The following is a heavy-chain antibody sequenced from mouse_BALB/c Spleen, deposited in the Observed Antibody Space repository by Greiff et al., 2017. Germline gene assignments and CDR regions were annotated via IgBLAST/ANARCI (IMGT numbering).Heavy chain of an antibody. D-gene: IGHD5-1*01. CDR2: IGPSDSYT. J-gene: IGHJ3*01. Sequence: QVQLQQPGAELVKPGASVKLSCKASGYTFTSYWMHWVKQRPGQGLEWIGEIGPSDSYTNYNQKFKGKATLTVDKSSSTAYMQLSSLTSEDSAVYYCARFTSFAHWGQGTLVTVSA. CDR1: GYTFTSYW. V-gene: IGHV1-69*02. CDR3: ARFTSFAH.